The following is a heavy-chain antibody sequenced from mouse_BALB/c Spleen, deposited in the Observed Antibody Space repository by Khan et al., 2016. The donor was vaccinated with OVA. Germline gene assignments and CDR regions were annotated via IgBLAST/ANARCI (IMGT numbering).Heavy chain of an antibody. CDR1: GYSITSDYG. Sequence: EVQLQESGPGLVNPSQSLSLTCTVTGYSITSDYGWNWIRQFPGNKLEWMGYISYSGSTSYNPSLKSRISITRDTSKNQFFLQLNSVTTEDTATYYCDGTEGYYVDAMDYWGQGTTVTVSS. CDR3: DGTEGYYVDAMDY. D-gene: IGHD2-3*01. CDR2: ISYSGST. J-gene: IGHJ4*01. V-gene: IGHV3-2*02.